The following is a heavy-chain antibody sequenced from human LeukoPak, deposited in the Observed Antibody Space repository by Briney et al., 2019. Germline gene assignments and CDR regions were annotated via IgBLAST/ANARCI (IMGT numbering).Heavy chain of an antibody. Sequence: PSETLSLTCAVYGGSFSGYYWSWIRQPPGKGLEWIGEINHSGSTNYNPSLKSRVTISVDMSKNQFSLKLSSVTAADTAVYYCARMIVGATTGFDYWGQGTLVTVSS. J-gene: IGHJ4*02. CDR2: INHSGST. D-gene: IGHD1-26*01. CDR1: GGSFSGYY. V-gene: IGHV4-34*01. CDR3: ARMIVGATTGFDY.